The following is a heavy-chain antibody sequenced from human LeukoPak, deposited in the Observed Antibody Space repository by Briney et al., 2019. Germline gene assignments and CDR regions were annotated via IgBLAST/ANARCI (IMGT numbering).Heavy chain of an antibody. J-gene: IGHJ4*02. CDR1: GGSISSSNYY. CDR2: IYYTGGT. V-gene: IGHV4-39*01. CDR3: ASRPTFYYGSGSYPRRFYDS. Sequence: SETLSLTCSVSGGSISSSNYYWGWVRQPPGKGLDWIATIYYTGGTYYNPSLKSRVTISVGTSKNQFSLSLTSVTAADTAVYFCASRPTFYYGSGSYPRRFYDSWGQGILVTVSS. D-gene: IGHD3-10*01.